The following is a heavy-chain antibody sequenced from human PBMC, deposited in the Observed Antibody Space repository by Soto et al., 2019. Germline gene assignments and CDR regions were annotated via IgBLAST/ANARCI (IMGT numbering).Heavy chain of an antibody. D-gene: IGHD1-26*01. CDR2: MQRSTGRT. Sequence: QVQLVQSGAEVREPGASVKVSCKASGYSFTSLDINWVRQTAGQGLEWTVWMQRSTGRTVYAQKFQGRVTMTRDTSINTAYMELTTLTSDDTAFYYCARGVSAGVDYWGPGTLVTVSS. J-gene: IGHJ4*02. CDR1: GYSFTSLD. V-gene: IGHV1-8*01. CDR3: ARGVSAGVDY.